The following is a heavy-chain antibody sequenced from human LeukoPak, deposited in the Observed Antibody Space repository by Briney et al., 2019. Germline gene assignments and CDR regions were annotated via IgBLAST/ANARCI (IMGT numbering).Heavy chain of an antibody. V-gene: IGHV4-59*08. CDR1: GGSISSYY. D-gene: IGHD6-13*01. J-gene: IGHJ6*02. CDR2: IYYSGST. Sequence: PSETLSLTCTVSGGSISSYYWSWIRQPPGKGLEWIGYIYYSGSTNYNPSLKSRATISVDTSKNQFSLKLSSVTAADTAVYYCARLVSIAAAGTGYYYYYGMDVWGQGTTVTVSS. CDR3: ARLVSIAAAGTGYYYYYGMDV.